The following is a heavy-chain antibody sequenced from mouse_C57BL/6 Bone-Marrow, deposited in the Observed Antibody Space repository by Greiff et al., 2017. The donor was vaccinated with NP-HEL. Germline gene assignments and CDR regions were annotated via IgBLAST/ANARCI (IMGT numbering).Heavy chain of an antibody. CDR1: GYSITSGYD. V-gene: IGHV3-1*01. CDR2: ISYSGST. J-gene: IGHJ1*03. CDR3: ARERNYYGSSRYFDV. Sequence: VQLKESGPGMVKPSQSLSLTCTVTGYSITSGYDWHWIRHFPGNTLEWMGYISYSGSTNYNPSLKSRISITHDTSKNHFFLKLNSVTTEDTATYYCARERNYYGSSRYFDVWGTGTTVTVSS. D-gene: IGHD1-1*01.